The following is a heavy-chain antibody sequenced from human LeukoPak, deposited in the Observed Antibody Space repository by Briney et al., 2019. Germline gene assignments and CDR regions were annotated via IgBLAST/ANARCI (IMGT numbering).Heavy chain of an antibody. CDR1: GGSISSGSYY. CDR3: ASMVRGVIITDYYYYYMDV. CDR2: IYTSGST. J-gene: IGHJ6*03. D-gene: IGHD3-10*01. V-gene: IGHV4-61*02. Sequence: SETLSPTCTVSGGSISSGSYYWSWIRQPAGKGLEWIGRIYTSGSTNYNPSLKSRVTISVDTSKNQFSLKLSSVTAADTAVYYCASMVRGVIITDYYYYYMDVWGKGTTVTVSS.